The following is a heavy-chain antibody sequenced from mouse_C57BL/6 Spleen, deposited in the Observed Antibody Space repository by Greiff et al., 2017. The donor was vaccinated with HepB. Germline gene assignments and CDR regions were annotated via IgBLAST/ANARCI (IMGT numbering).Heavy chain of an antibody. Sequence: DVQLVESGPGLVKPSQSLSPTCTVTGYSITSGYDWPWIRHFPGNKLVWMGYISYSGNTNYNPYLKSRISITHDTSKNHFFLKLNSVTTEDTATYYCARGGGYVPFAYWGQATLVTVSA. CDR1: GYSITSGYD. CDR3: ARGGGYVPFAY. D-gene: IGHD2-2*01. J-gene: IGHJ3*01. V-gene: IGHV3-1*01. CDR2: ISYSGNT.